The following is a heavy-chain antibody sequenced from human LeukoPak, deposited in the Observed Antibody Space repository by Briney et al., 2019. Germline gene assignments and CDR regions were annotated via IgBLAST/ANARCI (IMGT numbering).Heavy chain of an antibody. Sequence: GASVKVSCKASGYTFTSYGISWVRQAPGQGLEWMGWISSYNGNTNYAQKLQGRDTMSTDTSTGTAYMELRSLRSDDTAVYYCARRVAVARRDAFDIWGQGTMVTVSS. CDR2: ISSYNGNT. J-gene: IGHJ3*02. CDR3: ARRVAVARRDAFDI. CDR1: GYTFTSYG. V-gene: IGHV1-18*01. D-gene: IGHD6-19*01.